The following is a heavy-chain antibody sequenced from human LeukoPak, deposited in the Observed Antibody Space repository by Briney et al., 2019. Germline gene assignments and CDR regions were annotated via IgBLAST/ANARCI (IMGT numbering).Heavy chain of an antibody. Sequence: GASVKVSCKASGYTFTCYGISWVRQAPGQGLEWMGWISGYNGYTKYAQKFQGRVTMTTETSTNTAYLEVRSLRSDDTAVYYCARVETYYGSGTYSRFYFDNWGQGTLVTVSS. CDR2: ISGYNGYT. D-gene: IGHD3-10*01. J-gene: IGHJ4*02. V-gene: IGHV1-18*01. CDR3: ARVETYYGSGTYSRFYFDN. CDR1: GYTFTCYG.